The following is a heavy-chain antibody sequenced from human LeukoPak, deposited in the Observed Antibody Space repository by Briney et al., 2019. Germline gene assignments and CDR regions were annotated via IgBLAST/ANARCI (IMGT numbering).Heavy chain of an antibody. CDR1: GFTFSSYG. CDR2: IWYDGSNK. V-gene: IGHV3-33*01. D-gene: IGHD5-18*01. CDR3: ARVPLGYSYGCDY. J-gene: IGHJ4*02. Sequence: GGSLRLSCAASGFTFSSYGMHWVRQAPGKGLEWVALIWYDGSNKYYADSVKGRFTISRDNSKNTLYLQMNSLRAEDTAVYYCARVPLGYSYGCDYWGQGTRVTVSS.